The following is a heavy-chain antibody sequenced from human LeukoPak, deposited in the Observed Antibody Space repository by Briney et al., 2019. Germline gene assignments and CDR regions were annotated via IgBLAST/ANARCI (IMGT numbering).Heavy chain of an antibody. CDR1: GFTFKDAW. CDR2: IRNEVDGATT. V-gene: IGHV3-15*01. Sequence: PGGSLRLSCAASGFTFKDAWMAWVRQAPGKGLEWIGSIRNEVDGATTSYATSVKGRFNISRDDSRNTLYLQMQSLKSEDTALYYCATDRLFHNYWGQGTLVTVSS. J-gene: IGHJ4*02. CDR3: ATDRLFHNY. D-gene: IGHD2-21*01.